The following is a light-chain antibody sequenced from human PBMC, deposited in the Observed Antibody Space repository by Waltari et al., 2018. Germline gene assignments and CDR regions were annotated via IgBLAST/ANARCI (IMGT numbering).Light chain of an antibody. CDR3: QQSYSIPLT. Sequence: DIQMTQSPSSLSASVGDRVPITCRASETTRIYLYWYQQKPGKAPKLLINTASRLQSGVPSRFSGSGSGTDFTLTISTLQHEDFATYYCQQSYSIPLTFGGGTKVEIK. V-gene: IGKV1-39*01. J-gene: IGKJ4*01. CDR2: TAS. CDR1: ETTRIY.